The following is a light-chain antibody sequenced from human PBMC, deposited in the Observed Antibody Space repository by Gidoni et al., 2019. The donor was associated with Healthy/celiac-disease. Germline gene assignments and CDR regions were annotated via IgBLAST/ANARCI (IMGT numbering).Light chain of an antibody. CDR3: LQSYSTPYT. Sequence: DIQMTQSPSSLSASVGDRVTITCRASQSISSYLNCYQQRPGKAPKLLLYAASSLQSGVPSRFSGSGAGTDFTHTISSLQPADFATYYCLQSYSTPYTFXXXTKLEIK. V-gene: IGKV1-39*01. J-gene: IGKJ2*01. CDR1: QSISSY. CDR2: AAS.